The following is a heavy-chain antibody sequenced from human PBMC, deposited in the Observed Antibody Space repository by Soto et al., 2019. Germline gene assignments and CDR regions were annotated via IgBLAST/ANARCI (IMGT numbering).Heavy chain of an antibody. Sequence: ASVKVSCKASGGTFSNYAINWVRQAPGQGLEWMGWINPNTGYTDYSQKFQGRVTTTGNTSITTAYMELSSLRSEDTAVYYCVRGRVMITFGVVIVIDYWGQGSPVTVSS. J-gene: IGHJ4*02. CDR1: GGTFSNYA. D-gene: IGHD3-16*02. CDR2: INPNTGYT. V-gene: IGHV1-8*02. CDR3: VRGRVMITFGVVIVIDY.